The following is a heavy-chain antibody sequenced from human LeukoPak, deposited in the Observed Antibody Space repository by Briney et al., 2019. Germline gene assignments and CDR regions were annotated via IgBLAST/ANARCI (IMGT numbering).Heavy chain of an antibody. CDR2: ISGSGGST. J-gene: IGHJ2*01. V-gene: IGHV3-23*01. CDR1: GFTFSSYA. CDR3: ARGYRSNNWYWYFDL. D-gene: IGHD1-1*01. Sequence: PGGSLRLSCAASGFTFSSYAMSWVRQAPGKGLEWVSAISGSGGSTYYADSVKGRFTISGDNSNNTLYLQMNSLRAEDTAVYYCARGYRSNNWYWYFDLWGRGTLVTVSS.